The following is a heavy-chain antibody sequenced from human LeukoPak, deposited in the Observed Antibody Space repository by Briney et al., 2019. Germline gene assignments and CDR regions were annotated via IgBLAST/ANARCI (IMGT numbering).Heavy chain of an antibody. V-gene: IGHV3-66*01. Sequence: GGSLRLSCAASGFTFSSYAMSWVRQAPGKGLEWVSVIYSGGSTYYADSVKGRFTISRDNSKNTLYLQMNSLRAEDTAVYYCARDQIAAAGPVFEYWGQGTLVTVSS. CDR2: IYSGGST. D-gene: IGHD6-13*01. CDR3: ARDQIAAAGPVFEY. J-gene: IGHJ4*02. CDR1: GFTFSSYA.